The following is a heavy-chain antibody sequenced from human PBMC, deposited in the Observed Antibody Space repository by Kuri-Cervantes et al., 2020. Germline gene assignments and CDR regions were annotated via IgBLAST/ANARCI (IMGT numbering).Heavy chain of an antibody. CDR2: INPSGGST. Sequence: ASVKVSCKASGYTFTGYYMHWVRQAPGQGLEWMGIINPSGGSTSYAQKFQGRVTMTRDTSTSTVYMELSSLRSEDTAVYYCAREGIAVAGHGGYDYWGQGTLVTVSS. J-gene: IGHJ4*02. V-gene: IGHV1-46*01. CDR1: GYTFTGYY. D-gene: IGHD6-19*01. CDR3: AREGIAVAGHGGYDY.